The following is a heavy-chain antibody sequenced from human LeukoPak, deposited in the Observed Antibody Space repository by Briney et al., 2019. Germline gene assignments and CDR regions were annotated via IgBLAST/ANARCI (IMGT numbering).Heavy chain of an antibody. CDR1: GFTFSNAW. V-gene: IGHV3-15*01. D-gene: IGHD4-23*01. CDR3: TTLSYGGTFDY. Sequence: SGGSLRLSCAASGFTFSNAWMSWVRQAPGKGLEWVGRIKSKTDGGTTDYAAPVKGRFTISRDDSKNTLYLQMNSLKTEDTAVYYCTTLSYGGTFDYWGQGTLVTVSS. J-gene: IGHJ4*02. CDR2: IKSKTDGGTT.